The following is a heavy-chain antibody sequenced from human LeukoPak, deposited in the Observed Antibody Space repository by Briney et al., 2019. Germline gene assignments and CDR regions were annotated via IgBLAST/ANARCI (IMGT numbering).Heavy chain of an antibody. CDR2: ISGSGGST. CDR3: AKDVSYSPHYFDY. J-gene: IGHJ4*02. CDR1: GFTFSSYA. D-gene: IGHD4-11*01. Sequence: GGSLRLSCAVSGFTFSSYAMSWGRQAPGEGLEGVSAISGSGGSTYYADSVKGRFTISRDNSKNTLSLQMNRLRAEDTAVYYCAKDVSYSPHYFDYWGQGTLVTVSS. V-gene: IGHV3-23*01.